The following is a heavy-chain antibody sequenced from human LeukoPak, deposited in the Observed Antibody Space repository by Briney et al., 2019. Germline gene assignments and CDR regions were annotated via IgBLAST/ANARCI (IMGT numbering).Heavy chain of an antibody. CDR3: ARALWSGPVYYGMDV. Sequence: PGGSLRPSCAASGFTFSNYNFYWVRQAPGAGLEWVSSISSTSSYIYYADSMKDRFTISRDNAKNSLYLQMNSLRAEDTAVYYCARALWSGPVYYGMDVWGQGTTVTVSS. V-gene: IGHV3-21*01. CDR1: GFTFSNYN. J-gene: IGHJ6*02. CDR2: ISSTSSYI. D-gene: IGHD3-10*01.